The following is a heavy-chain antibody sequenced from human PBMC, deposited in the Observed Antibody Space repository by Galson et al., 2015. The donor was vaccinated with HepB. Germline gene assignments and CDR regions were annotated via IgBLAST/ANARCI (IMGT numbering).Heavy chain of an antibody. CDR2: INPSGGST. CDR3: ARDKIRGGVAVTGGFDY. D-gene: IGHD6-19*01. CDR1: GYTFTSYY. Sequence: SVKVSCKASGYTFTSYYMHWVRQAPGQGLEWMGIINPSGGSTSYAQKFQGRVTMTRDTSTSTVYMELSSLRSEDTAVYYCARDKIRGGVAVTGGFDYWGQGTLVTVSS. J-gene: IGHJ4*02. V-gene: IGHV1-46*01.